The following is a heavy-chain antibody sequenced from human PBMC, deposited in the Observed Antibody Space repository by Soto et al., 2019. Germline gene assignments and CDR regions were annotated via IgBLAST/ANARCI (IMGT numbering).Heavy chain of an antibody. CDR1: GYTFTSYD. J-gene: IGHJ4*02. D-gene: IGHD3-3*01. V-gene: IGHV1-8*01. Sequence: ASLKVSCKASGYTFTSYDINWVRQATGQGLEWMGWMNPNSGNTGYAQKFQGRVTMTRNTSISTAYMELSSLRSEDTAVYYCARGHDFWSGYYTGGGYWGQGTLVTVSS. CDR2: MNPNSGNT. CDR3: ARGHDFWSGYYTGGGY.